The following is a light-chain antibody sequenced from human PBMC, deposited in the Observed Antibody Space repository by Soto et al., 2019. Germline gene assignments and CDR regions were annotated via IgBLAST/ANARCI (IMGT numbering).Light chain of an antibody. CDR3: QQDSNWPLT. V-gene: IGKV3-11*01. CDR1: QSVSGY. CDR2: DAS. J-gene: IGKJ4*01. Sequence: EVVLTQSPATLSLSPGERASLSCRASQSVSGYLAWYQQRPGQAPRLLIFDASNRATGIPARFSASGSGTDFTLTISSLDPEDFAVYYCQQDSNWPLTFGGGTKVEIK.